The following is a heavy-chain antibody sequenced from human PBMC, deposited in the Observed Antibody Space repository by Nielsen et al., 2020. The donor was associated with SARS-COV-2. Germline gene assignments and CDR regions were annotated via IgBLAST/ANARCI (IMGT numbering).Heavy chain of an antibody. V-gene: IGHV3-66*01. Sequence: GESLKISCAASGFTFDDYAMHWVRQAPGKGLEWVSVIYSGGSTYYADSVKGRFTISRDNSKNTLYLQMNSLRAEDTAVYYCARELAVAGTSGDYWGQGTLVTVSS. CDR1: GFTFDDYA. CDR2: IYSGGST. D-gene: IGHD6-19*01. J-gene: IGHJ4*02. CDR3: ARELAVAGTSGDY.